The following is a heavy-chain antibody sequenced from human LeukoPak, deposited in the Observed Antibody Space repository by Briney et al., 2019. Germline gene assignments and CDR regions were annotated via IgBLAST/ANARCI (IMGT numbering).Heavy chain of an antibody. D-gene: IGHD3-3*01. J-gene: IGHJ6*02. CDR1: GGSFSGYY. CDR3: ARSSLRITLFGVAKGRAMDV. Sequence: SETLSLTCAVYGGSFSGYYWSWLRQPPGKGLEWIGEIDHSGTTNYNPSLKSRVTISLDTSKNQFSLKLSSVTAADTTVYYCARSSLRITLFGVAKGRAMDVWGQGTTVTVSS. CDR2: IDHSGTT. V-gene: IGHV4-34*01.